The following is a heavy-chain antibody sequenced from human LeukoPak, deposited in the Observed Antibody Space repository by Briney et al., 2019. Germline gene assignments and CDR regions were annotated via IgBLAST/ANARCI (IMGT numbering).Heavy chain of an antibody. J-gene: IGHJ1*01. CDR1: GFTFSSYV. D-gene: IGHD4-17*01. V-gene: IGHV3-23*01. CDR2: ISGSGGST. Sequence: GGSLRLSCAVSGFTFSSYVMSWVRQAPGKGLEWVSAISGSGGSTYYADSVKGRFTVSRDNSKNTLYLQMSSLRAEDTAVYYCAKENYGDSTGGRFQHWGQGTLVTVSS. CDR3: AKENYGDSTGGRFQH.